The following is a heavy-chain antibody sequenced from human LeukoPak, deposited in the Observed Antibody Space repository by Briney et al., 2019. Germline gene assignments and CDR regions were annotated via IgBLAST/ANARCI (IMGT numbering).Heavy chain of an antibody. V-gene: IGHV3-53*01. Sequence: GGSLRLSCAASGFTVSSNYMSWVRQAPGKGLEWVSVIYSGGSTYYADSVKGRFTISRDNSKNTLYLQMNSLRAEDTAVYYCTRAWEGAFDIWGQGTMVTVSS. J-gene: IGHJ3*02. CDR2: IYSGGST. D-gene: IGHD1-26*01. CDR1: GFTVSSNY. CDR3: TRAWEGAFDI.